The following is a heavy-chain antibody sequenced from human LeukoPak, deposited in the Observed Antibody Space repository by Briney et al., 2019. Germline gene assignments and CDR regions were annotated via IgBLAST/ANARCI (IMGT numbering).Heavy chain of an antibody. CDR2: ISGSGGST. J-gene: IGHJ2*01. CDR1: GFTFSSYA. Sequence: GGSLRLSCAASGFTFSSYAMSWVRQAPGKGLEWVSAISGSGGSTYYADSVKGRFTISRDNSENTLYLQMNSLRAEDTAVYYCAKDPDYGQIDWYFDLWGRGTLVTVSS. D-gene: IGHD4-17*01. V-gene: IGHV3-23*01. CDR3: AKDPDYGQIDWYFDL.